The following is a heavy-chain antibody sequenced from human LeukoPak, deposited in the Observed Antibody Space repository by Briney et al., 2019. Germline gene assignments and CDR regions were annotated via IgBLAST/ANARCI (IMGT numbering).Heavy chain of an antibody. CDR2: ISNNGGRT. CDR3: ARVSRAQGGMDV. Sequence: GGSLRLSCTASGFTFRNYALHWVRQAPGKGLEYVSAISNNGGRTYYTSSVKGRFTDSRDNSKNTLHLQMGRLRPEDMAVYYCARVSRAQGGMDVWGQGTTVTVSS. V-gene: IGHV3-64*01. CDR1: GFTFRNYA. J-gene: IGHJ6*02.